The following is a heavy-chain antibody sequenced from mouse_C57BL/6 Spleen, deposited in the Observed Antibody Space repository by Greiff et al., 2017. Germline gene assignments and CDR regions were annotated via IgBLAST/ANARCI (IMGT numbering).Heavy chain of an antibody. J-gene: IGHJ1*03. CDR3: ARDGLRSGWYFDV. D-gene: IGHD1-1*01. CDR1: GFTFSSYA. V-gene: IGHV5-4*01. CDR2: ISDGGSYT. Sequence: EVMLVESGGGLVKPGGSLKLSCAASGFTFSSYAMSWVRQTPEKRLEWVATISDGGSYTYYPDNVKGRFTFSRDNAKNNLYLQMSHLKSEDTAMYYCARDGLRSGWYFDVWGTGTTVTVSS.